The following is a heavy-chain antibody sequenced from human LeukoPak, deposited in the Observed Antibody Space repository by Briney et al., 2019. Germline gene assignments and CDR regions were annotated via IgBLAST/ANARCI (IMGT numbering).Heavy chain of an antibody. CDR2: LYHSGNT. Sequence: SETLSLTCAVSGYSISSGYYWGWIRQPPGKGLEWIGCLYHSGNTYHNPSLKSRVTISEDSSKNQFSLKLRSVTAADTAVYYCARGYSSSSFHFDYWGQGTLVTVSS. J-gene: IGHJ4*02. V-gene: IGHV4-38-2*01. CDR3: ARGYSSSSFHFDY. CDR1: GYSISSGYY. D-gene: IGHD6-6*01.